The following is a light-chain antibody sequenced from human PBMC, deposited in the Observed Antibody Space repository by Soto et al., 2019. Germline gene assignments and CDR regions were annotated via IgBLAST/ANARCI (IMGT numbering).Light chain of an antibody. V-gene: IGKV3-20*01. CDR2: GAS. CDR3: QQYVSSVT. Sequence: EIVLTQSPGSLSLSPGERATLSCRASQSVDSSFFAWCQKKPGQAPRLLIYGASKRATGIPDRFSGSGSGTDFTLTISRLESEDFAVYYCQQYVSSVTFGQGTKVEIK. CDR1: QSVDSSF. J-gene: IGKJ1*01.